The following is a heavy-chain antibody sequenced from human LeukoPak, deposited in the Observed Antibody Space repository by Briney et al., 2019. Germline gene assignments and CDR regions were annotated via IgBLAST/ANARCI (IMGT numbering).Heavy chain of an antibody. J-gene: IGHJ4*02. V-gene: IGHV3-23*01. CDR2: VGLGGDT. D-gene: IGHD6-19*01. CDR3: AKYAKAGPVAGFDY. Sequence: AGGSLRLSCAASGFTFSSYAMSWVRQAPGKGLEWVSTVGLGGDTYYADSVKGRFTISRDNSKNTVYLQMNSLRAGDTALYYCAKYAKAGPVAGFDYWGQGTLVSVTS. CDR1: GFTFSSYA.